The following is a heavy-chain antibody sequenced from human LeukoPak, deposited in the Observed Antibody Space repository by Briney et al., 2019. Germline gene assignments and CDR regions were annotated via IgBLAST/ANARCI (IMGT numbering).Heavy chain of an antibody. J-gene: IGHJ5*02. D-gene: IGHD6-13*01. CDR3: ASLAAGDWFDP. Sequence: PSETLSLTCTVSGGSISSSSYYWGWIRQPPGKGLEWIGSIYYSGSTYYNPSLKSRVTISVDTSKNQFSLKPSSVTAADTAVYYCASLAAGDWFDPWGQGTLVTVSS. CDR2: IYYSGST. CDR1: GGSISSSSYY. V-gene: IGHV4-39*01.